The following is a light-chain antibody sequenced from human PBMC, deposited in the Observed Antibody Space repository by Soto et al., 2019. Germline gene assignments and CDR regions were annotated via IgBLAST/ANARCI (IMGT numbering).Light chain of an antibody. Sequence: EIVLTHSPDTLSLSPGERATLSCRASQSVGNNYLAWYQQRPGQAPRLLIYGASSRATGTPDRFSGSGSATDFTLTISNLQAEDVAVYYCQQYHSDPITFGQGTRLEIK. CDR3: QQYHSDPIT. V-gene: IGKV3-20*01. CDR1: QSVGNNY. J-gene: IGKJ5*01. CDR2: GAS.